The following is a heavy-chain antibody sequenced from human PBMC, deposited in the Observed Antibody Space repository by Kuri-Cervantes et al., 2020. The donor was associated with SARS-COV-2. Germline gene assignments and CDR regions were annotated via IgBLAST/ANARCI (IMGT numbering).Heavy chain of an antibody. D-gene: IGHD3-3*01. CDR3: AKDMGTIFGVVIGSGYGMDV. Sequence: GESLKISCAASGFSFSSYAMSWVRQAPGKGLEWVSYISSSSSYTNYADSVKGRFTISRDNAKNSLYLQMNSLRAEDTALYYCAKDMGTIFGVVIGSGYGMDVWGQGTTVTVSS. CDR1: GFSFSSYA. CDR2: ISSSSSYT. J-gene: IGHJ6*02. V-gene: IGHV3-11*05.